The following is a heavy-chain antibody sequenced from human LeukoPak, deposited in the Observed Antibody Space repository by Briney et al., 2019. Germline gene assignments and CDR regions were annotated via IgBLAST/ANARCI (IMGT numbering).Heavy chain of an antibody. Sequence: SETLSLTCTVSGGSITSSNHYWGWIRQPPGKGLEWIWSIYHTGSTYYSSSLMSRVTISVDTSNNQFSLRMTSVTAAETAVYYCARHLRRGTYYVSSFDPWGQGTPVTVTS. J-gene: IGHJ5*02. D-gene: IGHD1-26*01. CDR3: ARHLRRGTYYVSSFDP. V-gene: IGHV4-39*01. CDR2: IYHTGST. CDR1: GGSITSSNHY.